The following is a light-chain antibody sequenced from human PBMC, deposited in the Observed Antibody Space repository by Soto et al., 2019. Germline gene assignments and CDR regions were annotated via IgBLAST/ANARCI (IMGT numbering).Light chain of an antibody. J-gene: IGLJ2*01. CDR2: AVN. CDR1: SSDVGGYNY. Sequence: QSVLTQPASVSGSPGQSITISCTGTSSDVGGYNYVSWYQQHPGKAPKLMIYAVNNRPSGVSNRFSGSKSGNTASLTISGLQAEDEADYYCSSDTSSSTLVFGGGTKLTVL. CDR3: SSDTSSSTLV. V-gene: IGLV2-14*01.